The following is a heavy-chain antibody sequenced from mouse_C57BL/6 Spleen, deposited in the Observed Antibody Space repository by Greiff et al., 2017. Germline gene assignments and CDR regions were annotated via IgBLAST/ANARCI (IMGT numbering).Heavy chain of an antibody. J-gene: IGHJ1*03. V-gene: IGHV1-69*01. CDR2: IDPSDSYT. D-gene: IGHD1-1*01. Sequence: QVQLQQPGAELVMPGASVKLSCKASGYTFTSYWMHWVKQRPGQGLEWIGEIDPSDSYTNYNQKFKVKSTLTVDKSSSTAYMQLSSLTSEDSAVYYCARTHYYGSSYWYFDVWGTGTTVTVSS. CDR3: ARTHYYGSSYWYFDV. CDR1: GYTFTSYW.